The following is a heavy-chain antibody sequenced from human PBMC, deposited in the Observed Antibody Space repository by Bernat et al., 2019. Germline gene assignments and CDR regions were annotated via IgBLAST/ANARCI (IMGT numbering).Heavy chain of an antibody. V-gene: IGHV3-30-3*01. CDR1: GFTFSSYA. CDR3: ARAYYYDSSGVDY. D-gene: IGHD3-22*01. Sequence: QVQLVESGGGVVQPGRSLRLSCAASGFTFSSYAMHWVRQAPGKGLEWVAVISYDGSNKYYADSVKGRFTISRDNSKNTPYLQMNSLRAEDTAVYYCARAYYYDSSGVDYWGQGTLVTVSS. CDR2: ISYDGSNK. J-gene: IGHJ4*02.